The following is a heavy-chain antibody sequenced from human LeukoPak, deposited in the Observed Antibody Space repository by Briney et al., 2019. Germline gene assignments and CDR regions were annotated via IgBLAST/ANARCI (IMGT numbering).Heavy chain of an antibody. CDR1: GGSFSDYY. D-gene: IGHD1-1*01. CDR3: ARGDTTGTMYYFDS. J-gene: IGHJ4*02. V-gene: IGHV4-34*01. CDR2: INHSGST. Sequence: PSETLSLTCAVYGGSFSDYYWTWLRQPPGKGLEWLGEINHSGSTNYNPSLKSRVTISLDTSKNQFSLKLSSVTAADTAVYYCARGDTTGTMYYFDSWGQGTLVTVSS.